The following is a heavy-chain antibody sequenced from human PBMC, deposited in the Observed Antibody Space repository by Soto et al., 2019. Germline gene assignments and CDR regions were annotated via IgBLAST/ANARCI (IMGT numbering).Heavy chain of an antibody. D-gene: IGHD6-13*01. CDR3: ARSYGSSWYMTFDY. CDR2: INHSGST. CDR1: GESFSGYY. J-gene: IGHJ4*02. V-gene: IGHV4-34*01. Sequence: QVQLQQWGAGLLKPSETLSLTCAVYGESFSGYYWSWFRQPPGKGLEWIGEINHSGSTNYNPSLKSRVTISVDTSKNQFSLKLSSVTAADTAVYYCARSYGSSWYMTFDYWGQGTLVTVSS.